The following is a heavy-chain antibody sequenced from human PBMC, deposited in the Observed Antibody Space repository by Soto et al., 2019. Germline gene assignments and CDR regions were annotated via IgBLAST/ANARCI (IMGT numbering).Heavy chain of an antibody. CDR1: GYTFTGYY. D-gene: IGHD2-2*01. Sequence: ASVKVSCKASGYTFTGYYMHWVRQAPGQGLEWMGWINPNSGGTNYAQKFQGWVTMTRDTSISTAYMELSRLRSDDTAVYYCARDLVVVPAAMGYCLDVWGQGTTVTVSS. J-gene: IGHJ6*02. V-gene: IGHV1-2*04. CDR2: INPNSGGT. CDR3: ARDLVVVPAAMGYCLDV.